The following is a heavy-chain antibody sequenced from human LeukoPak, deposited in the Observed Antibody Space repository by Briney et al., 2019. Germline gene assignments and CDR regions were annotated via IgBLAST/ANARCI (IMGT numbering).Heavy chain of an antibody. D-gene: IGHD1-26*01. CDR2: IYPGDSGT. J-gene: IGHJ3*01. Sequence: GESLKISCKVSGYSFTSYCIGWVRQLPGKGLEWMGSIYPGDSGTTYSPSFQGQVTISVDKSINTAYLQLSSLQASDTAMYYCGMSGDRGPLQDDVFDVWGQGTMVTVST. CDR1: GYSFTSYC. CDR3: GMSGDRGPLQDDVFDV. V-gene: IGHV5-51*01.